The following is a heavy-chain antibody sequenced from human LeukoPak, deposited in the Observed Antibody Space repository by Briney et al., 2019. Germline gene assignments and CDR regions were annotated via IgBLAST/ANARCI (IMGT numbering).Heavy chain of an antibody. V-gene: IGHV3-23*01. CDR1: GFTFSNYA. CDR3: ARAHLSSSSTDYMDV. D-gene: IGHD6-6*01. J-gene: IGHJ6*03. CDR2: ISGSGGST. Sequence: PGGSLRLSCEASGFTFSNYAMSWVRQAPGKGLEWVSGISGSGGSTYYADSVKGRFTISRDNSKNTLSLQMNSLRPEDTAVYYCARAHLSSSSTDYMDVWGKGTTVTVSS.